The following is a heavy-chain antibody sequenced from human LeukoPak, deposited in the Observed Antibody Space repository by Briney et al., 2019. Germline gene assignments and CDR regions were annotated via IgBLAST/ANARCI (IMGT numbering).Heavy chain of an antibody. CDR2: IYYSGST. D-gene: IGHD3-9*01. CDR1: GGSISSSSYY. CDR3: ARHRRHYDILTGYYIGNWFDP. J-gene: IGHJ5*02. V-gene: IGHV4-39*01. Sequence: SETLSLTCTVSGGSISSSSYYWGWIRQPPGKGLEWIGSIYYSGSTYYNPSLKSRVTISVDTSKNQFSLKLSSVTAADTAVYYCARHRRHYDILTGYYIGNWFDPWGQGTLVTVSS.